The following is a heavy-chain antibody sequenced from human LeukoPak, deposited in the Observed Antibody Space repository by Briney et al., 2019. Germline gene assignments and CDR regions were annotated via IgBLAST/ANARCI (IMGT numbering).Heavy chain of an antibody. CDR3: AKPGYSGYGAPFDY. CDR2: ISYDGSNK. D-gene: IGHD5-12*01. J-gene: IGHJ4*02. CDR1: GFTFSSYG. Sequence: GGSLRLSCAASGFTFSSYGMHWVRQAPGKGLEWVAVISYDGSNKYYADSVKGRFTISRDNSKNTLYPQMNSLRAEDTAVYYCAKPGYSGYGAPFDYWGQGTLVTVSS. V-gene: IGHV3-30*18.